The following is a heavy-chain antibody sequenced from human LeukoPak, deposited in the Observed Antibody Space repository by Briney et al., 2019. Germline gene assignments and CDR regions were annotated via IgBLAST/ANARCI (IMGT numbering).Heavy chain of an antibody. D-gene: IGHD3-10*02. CDR1: GFTFSSYW. Sequence: GGSLRLSCAASGFTFSSYWMSWVRQAPGKGLEWVANIKQDGSEKYYVDSVKGQFTISRDNAKNSLYLQMNSLRAEDTAVYYCAKGVYTYGRGAIDYWGQGTLVSVSS. V-gene: IGHV3-7*03. CDR3: AKGVYTYGRGAIDY. J-gene: IGHJ4*02. CDR2: IKQDGSEK.